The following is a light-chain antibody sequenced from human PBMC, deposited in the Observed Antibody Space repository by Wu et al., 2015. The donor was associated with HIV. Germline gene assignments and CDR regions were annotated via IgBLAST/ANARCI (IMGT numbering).Light chain of an antibody. CDR2: GAS. V-gene: IGKV3-20*01. CDR1: QTVSNTW. Sequence: EIVLTQSPGTLSLSPGERATVSCRASQTVSNTWLAWYQQKPGQAPSLLIYGASSRATGIPDRFSGSGSGTDFTLTISRLEPEDFAVYYCQQYGSSPVTFGQGTRLEIK. J-gene: IGKJ5*01. CDR3: QQYGSSPVT.